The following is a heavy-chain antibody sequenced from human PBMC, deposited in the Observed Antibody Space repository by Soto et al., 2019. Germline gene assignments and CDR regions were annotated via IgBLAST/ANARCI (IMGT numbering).Heavy chain of an antibody. J-gene: IGHJ3*02. CDR3: ARRGGEICCGGDCYTHDAFDI. Sequence: QVQLVQSGAEVKKPGSSVKVSCKASGGTFSSYAISWVRQAPGHGLEWMGGIIPIFGTANYAQKFQGRVTITADESTSTDYIELSSLRSEATAVYYCARRGGEICCGGDCYTHDAFDIWVQGTRVTVSS. D-gene: IGHD2-21*02. V-gene: IGHV1-69*01. CDR1: GGTFSSYA. CDR2: IIPIFGTA.